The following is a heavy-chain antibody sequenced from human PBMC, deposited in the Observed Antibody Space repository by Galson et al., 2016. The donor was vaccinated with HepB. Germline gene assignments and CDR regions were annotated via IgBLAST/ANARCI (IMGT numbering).Heavy chain of an antibody. D-gene: IGHD6-13*01. V-gene: IGHV3-15*01. CDR1: GFIFSNAW. CDR3: TTDRVYSSSWYWNDYYNGMDF. Sequence: SLRLSCAASGFIFSNAWMSWVRQAPGEGLEWVGRIKSKTDGGTTDYAAPVKGRFTISRDDSKNTLYLQMNSLKTEDTAVYYCTTDRVYSSSWYWNDYYNGMDFWGQGTTVTVSS. CDR2: IKSKTDGGTT. J-gene: IGHJ6*02.